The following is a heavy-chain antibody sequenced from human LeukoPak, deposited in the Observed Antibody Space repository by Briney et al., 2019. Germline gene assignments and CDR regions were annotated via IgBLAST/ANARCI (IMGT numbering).Heavy chain of an antibody. J-gene: IGHJ4*02. CDR2: IYYSGST. CDR3: ARESPHYYYDRYGFDY. D-gene: IGHD3-22*01. Sequence: SETLSLTCTVSGGSISSCYWSWIRQPPGKGLEWIGYIYYSGSTNYNPSLKSRVTISVDTSKNQFSLELSSVTAADTAVYYCARESPHYYYDRYGFDYWGQGTLVTVSS. V-gene: IGHV4-59*01. CDR1: GGSISSCY.